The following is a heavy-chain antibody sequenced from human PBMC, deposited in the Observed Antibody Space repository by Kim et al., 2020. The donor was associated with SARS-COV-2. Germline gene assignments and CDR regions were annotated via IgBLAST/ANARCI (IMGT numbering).Heavy chain of an antibody. J-gene: IGHJ5*02. D-gene: IGHD3-10*01. CDR2: IKSKTDGGTA. CDR1: GFTFSNAW. CDR3: TTYGSGTSVS. Sequence: GGSLRLSCEASGFTFSNAWMSWVRQAPGKGLEWVGRIKSKTDGGTADYAAPVKGRFTISRDDSQHTLYLQVNSLRTEDSATYYCTTYGSGTSVSWGQGTLVTVSS. V-gene: IGHV3-15*01.